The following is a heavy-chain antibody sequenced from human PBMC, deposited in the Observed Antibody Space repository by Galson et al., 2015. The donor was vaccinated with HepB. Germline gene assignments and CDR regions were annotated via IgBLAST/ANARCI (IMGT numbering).Heavy chain of an antibody. CDR3: ARIRIAAANPDAFDI. CDR2: IWYDGSNK. V-gene: IGHV3-33*08. D-gene: IGHD6-13*01. J-gene: IGHJ3*02. CDR1: GFTFSSYA. Sequence: SLRLSCAASGFTFSSYAMSWVRQAPGKGLEWVAVIWYDGSNKYYADSVEGRFTISRDNSKNTLYLQMNSLRAEDTAVYYCARIRIAAANPDAFDIWGQGTMVTVSS.